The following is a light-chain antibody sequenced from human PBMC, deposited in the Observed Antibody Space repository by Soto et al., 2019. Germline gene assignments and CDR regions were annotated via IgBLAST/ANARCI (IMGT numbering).Light chain of an antibody. CDR1: QSVSIS. CDR3: KQYKEWPPFT. J-gene: IGKJ5*01. V-gene: IGKV3-15*01. CDR2: GAF. Sequence: EIVMTQSPATLSVSPGDRATLSCRASQSVSISLAWYQQKPGQAPRLLIYGAFTRATGIPARFSGSGSGTEFSLSISSLQSEDFAVYYCKQYKEWPPFTFGQGTRLEIK.